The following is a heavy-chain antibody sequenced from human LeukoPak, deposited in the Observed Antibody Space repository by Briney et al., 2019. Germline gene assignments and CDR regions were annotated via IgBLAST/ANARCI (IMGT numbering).Heavy chain of an antibody. CDR3: ARDPSHFYYLDV. CDR2: INPKSGGT. J-gene: IGHJ6*03. V-gene: IGHV1-2*02. Sequence: ASVKVSCKASGYTFRGYYLHWVRQAPGQGLEWMGWINPKSGGTNYARKFQGRFTMTSDTSISTVYMELSGLTSDDTAVYSCARDPSHFYYLDVWGKGTTVIVSS. CDR1: GYTFRGYY.